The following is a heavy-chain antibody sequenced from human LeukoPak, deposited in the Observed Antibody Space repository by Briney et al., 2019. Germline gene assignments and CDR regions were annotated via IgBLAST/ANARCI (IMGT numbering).Heavy chain of an antibody. D-gene: IGHD6-13*01. V-gene: IGHV4-39*07. CDR2: IYYSGST. CDR3: TYSSSWYVGRYFDY. Sequence: PSETLSLTCTVSGGSISSSSYYWGWIRQPPGKGLEWIGSIYYSGSTYYNPSLKSRVTISVDTSKNQFSLKLSSVTAADTAVYYCTYSSSWYVGRYFDYWGQGTLVTVSS. J-gene: IGHJ4*02. CDR1: GGSISSSSYY.